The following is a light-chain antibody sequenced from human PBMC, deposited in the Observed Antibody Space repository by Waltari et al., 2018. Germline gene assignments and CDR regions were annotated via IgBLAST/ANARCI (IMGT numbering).Light chain of an antibody. CDR1: SSDVGGYNY. Sequence: QSALTQPPSASGSPGQSVTIPCTGTSSDVGGYNYVSRYQQYPGKTPKLMIYEVTKRPSGVPDRFSGSKSGNTASLTVSGLQAEDEADYYCISYAGNNIWVFGGGTKLTVL. V-gene: IGLV2-8*01. CDR2: EVT. CDR3: ISYAGNNIWV. J-gene: IGLJ3*02.